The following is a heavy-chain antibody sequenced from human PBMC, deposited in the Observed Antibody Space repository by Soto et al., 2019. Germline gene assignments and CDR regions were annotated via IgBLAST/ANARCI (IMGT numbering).Heavy chain of an antibody. V-gene: IGHV2-5*01. CDR2: IYWSDEK. J-gene: IGHJ4*02. CDR1: GFSLNTSGVG. Sequence: QITLKKSGPALVKPTQTLTLTCTISGFSLNTSGVGVGWIRQPPGKALEWLALIYWSDEKRYSPSLKTRLTITKDTSKNQVVLTMTNMDPVDTATYYCARRPPYTNYLDYWGQGTLVTVSS. D-gene: IGHD4-4*01. CDR3: ARRPPYTNYLDY.